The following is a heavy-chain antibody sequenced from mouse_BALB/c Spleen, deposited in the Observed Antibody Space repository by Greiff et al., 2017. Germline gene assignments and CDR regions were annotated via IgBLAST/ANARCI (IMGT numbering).Heavy chain of an antibody. J-gene: IGHJ4*01. D-gene: IGHD6-1*01. CDR3: ARERASDAIDD. Sequence: EVKLQESGGGLVKPGGSLKLSCAASGFTFSSYAMSWVRQTPEKRLEWVASISSGGSTYYPDSVKGRFTISRDNARNILYLQMSSLRSEDTAMYYCARERASDAIDDWGQGTSVTVSS. V-gene: IGHV5-6-5*01. CDR1: GFTFSSYA. CDR2: ISSGGST.